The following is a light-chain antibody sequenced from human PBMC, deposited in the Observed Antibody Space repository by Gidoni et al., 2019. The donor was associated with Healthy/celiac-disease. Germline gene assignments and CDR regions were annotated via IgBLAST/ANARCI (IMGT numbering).Light chain of an antibody. CDR3: MQALQTPWT. CDR2: LGS. Sequence: IVMAQSPPSLPVTPGEPASISCRSSQSLLHSNGYNYLDWYLQKPGQSPQLLIYLGSNRASGVPDRFSGSGSGTDFTLKISRVEAEDVGVYYCMQALQTPWTFGQGTKVEIK. CDR1: QSLLHSNGYNY. J-gene: IGKJ1*01. V-gene: IGKV2-28*01.